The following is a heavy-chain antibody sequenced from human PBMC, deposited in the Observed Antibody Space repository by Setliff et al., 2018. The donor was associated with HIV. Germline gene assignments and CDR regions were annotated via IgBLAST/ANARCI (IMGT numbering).Heavy chain of an antibody. CDR3: TSRSDYVWGSYRHAFDI. D-gene: IGHD3-16*02. V-gene: IGHV1-24*01. Sequence: ASVKVSCKVSGYTLTELSRHWVRQAPGKGLEWMGGFDPEDGETIYAQKFQGRVTMTEDISTDTAYMELRRLRSEDTAVYYCTSRSDYVWGSYRHAFDIWGQGTRVTVS. CDR2: FDPEDGET. CDR1: GYTLTELS. J-gene: IGHJ3*02.